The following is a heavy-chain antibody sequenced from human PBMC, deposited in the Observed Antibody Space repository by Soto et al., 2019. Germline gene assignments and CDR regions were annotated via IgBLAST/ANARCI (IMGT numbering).Heavy chain of an antibody. Sequence: EVQLLESGGGLVQPGGSLRLSCAASGFTFSSYAMSWVRQAPGKGLAWVSAISGSGGSTYYADSVKGRFTISRDNSKNTLYLQMNSLRAEDTAVYYCAKSGYDFWSGYGYWGQGTLVTVSS. J-gene: IGHJ4*02. D-gene: IGHD3-3*01. CDR3: AKSGYDFWSGYGY. CDR1: GFTFSSYA. V-gene: IGHV3-23*01. CDR2: ISGSGGST.